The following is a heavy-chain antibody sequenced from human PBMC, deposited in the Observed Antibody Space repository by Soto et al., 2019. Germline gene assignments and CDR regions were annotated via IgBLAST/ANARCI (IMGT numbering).Heavy chain of an antibody. CDR3: ARDRGSYALDY. V-gene: IGHV1-18*01. D-gene: IGHD1-26*01. J-gene: IGHJ4*02. Sequence: QVQLVQSGAEVKKPGASVKVSCKASGYSFTSYGISWVRQAPGQGLEWMGWISANNGNTNYAQGRVTMTTDTATSTAYMELGSLRSDDTAVYYCARDRGSYALDYWGQGTLVTVSS. CDR2: ISANNGNT. CDR1: GYSFTSYG.